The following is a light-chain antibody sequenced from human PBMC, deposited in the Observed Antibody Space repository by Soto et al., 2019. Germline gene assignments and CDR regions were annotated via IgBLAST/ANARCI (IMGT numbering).Light chain of an antibody. CDR1: QSISNW. CDR2: DAS. J-gene: IGKJ1*01. Sequence: DIQMTQSPSSLSASVGDRVTITFRASQSISNWLAWYQQKPGKAPKLLIYDASTLESGVPSRSSGGGFGTDFTLTISSLQPDDFATYYCQQYSSYSTFGQGTKVDI. V-gene: IGKV1-5*01. CDR3: QQYSSYST.